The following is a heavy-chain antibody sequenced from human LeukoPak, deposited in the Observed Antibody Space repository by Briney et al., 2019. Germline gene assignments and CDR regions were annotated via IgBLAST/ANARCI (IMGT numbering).Heavy chain of an antibody. J-gene: IGHJ5*02. CDR2: ISSSGGTT. V-gene: IGHV3-23*01. D-gene: IGHD5-18*01. CDR3: AAVDVDTAFP. CDR1: GFTFSSYA. Sequence: GGSLRLSCAASGFTFSSYAMSWVRQAPGKGLEWVSAISSSGGTTYYADSVKGRFTISRDNSKNTLYLQMNSLRAEDTAVYYCAAVDVDTAFPWGQGTLVTVSS.